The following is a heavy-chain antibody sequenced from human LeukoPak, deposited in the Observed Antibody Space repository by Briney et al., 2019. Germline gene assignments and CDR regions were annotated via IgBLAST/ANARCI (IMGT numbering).Heavy chain of an antibody. J-gene: IGHJ4*02. CDR3: AKDPVVVRYYFDY. V-gene: IGHV3-23*01. CDR1: GFTFSSYA. D-gene: IGHD2-15*01. Sequence: GGSLRLSCAASGFTFSSYAMSWVRQAPGKGLEWVSAISGSGGSTYYADSVKGRFTISRDNSKNTLYLQLNSLRAEDTAVYYCAKDPVVVRYYFDYWGQGTLVTVSS. CDR2: ISGSGGST.